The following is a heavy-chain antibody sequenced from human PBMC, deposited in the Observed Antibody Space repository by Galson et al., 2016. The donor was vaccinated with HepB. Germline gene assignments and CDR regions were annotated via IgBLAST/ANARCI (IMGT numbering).Heavy chain of an antibody. CDR2: IDPNDSDT. CDR1: GYSFSNYW. D-gene: IGHD3-22*01. CDR3: ARLKDRNYYDSSGYPY. Sequence: QSGAEVKKPGNSLKISCKGFGYSFSNYWIAWVRQMPGKGLEWMGVIDPNDSDTRYSPSFQGQVTISADKSISTAYLQWSSLKASDTAMYYCARLKDRNYYDSSGYPYWGQGSPVTVCS. V-gene: IGHV5-51*01. J-gene: IGHJ4*02.